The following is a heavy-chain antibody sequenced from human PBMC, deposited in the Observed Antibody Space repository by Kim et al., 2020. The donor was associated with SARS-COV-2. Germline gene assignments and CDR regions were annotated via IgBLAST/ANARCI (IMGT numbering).Heavy chain of an antibody. D-gene: IGHD3-10*01. CDR2: INTNTGNP. CDR1: GYTFTSYA. CDR3: ARKETELLWFGETPYYMDV. Sequence: ASVKVSCKASGYTFTSYAMNWVRQAPGQGLEWMGWINTNTGNPTYAQGFTGRFVFSLDTSVSTAYLQISSLKAEDTAVYYCARKETELLWFGETPYYMDVWGKGTTVTVSS. V-gene: IGHV7-4-1*02. J-gene: IGHJ6*03.